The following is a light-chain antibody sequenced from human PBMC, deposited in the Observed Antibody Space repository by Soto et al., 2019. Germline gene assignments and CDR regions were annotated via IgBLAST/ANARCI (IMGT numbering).Light chain of an antibody. J-gene: IGLJ2*01. Sequence: QSVLTQPPSVSGAPGQRVTISCTGGSSNIGAGYDVHWYQQLPGTAPKLLIYGNTNRPSGVPDRFSGSKSGTSASLAITGLMAEDEADYYYQSYDSILSVVIYGGGTKITVL. V-gene: IGLV1-40*01. CDR2: GNT. CDR3: QSYDSILSVVI. CDR1: SSNIGAGYD.